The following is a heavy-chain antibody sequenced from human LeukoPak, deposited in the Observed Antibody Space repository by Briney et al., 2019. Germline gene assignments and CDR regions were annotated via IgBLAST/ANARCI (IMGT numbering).Heavy chain of an antibody. CDR2: INHSGST. V-gene: IGHV4-34*01. D-gene: IGHD6-6*01. CDR1: GGSFSGYY. J-gene: IGHJ4*02. Sequence: PSETLSLTCAVYGGSFSGYYWSWIRQPPGKGLEWIGEINHSGSTNYNPSLKSRVTISVDTSKNQFSLKLSSVTAADTAVYYCASLSSIAARQDDYWGQGTLVTVSS. CDR3: ASLSSIAARQDDY.